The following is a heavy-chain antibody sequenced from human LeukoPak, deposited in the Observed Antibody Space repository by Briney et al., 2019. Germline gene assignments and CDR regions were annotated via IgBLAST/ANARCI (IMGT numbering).Heavy chain of an antibody. CDR1: GFTFSSYG. CDR2: IRYDGSNK. Sequence: PGGSLRLSCAASGFTFSSYGMHWVRQARGKGLEWVAFIRYDGSNKYYADSVKGRFTISRDNSKNTLYLQMNSLRAEDTAVYYCAKGRGGRQYSSTICFDYWGKGTLVTVSS. D-gene: IGHD2-2*01. J-gene: IGHJ4*02. V-gene: IGHV3-30*02. CDR3: AKGRGGRQYSSTICFDY.